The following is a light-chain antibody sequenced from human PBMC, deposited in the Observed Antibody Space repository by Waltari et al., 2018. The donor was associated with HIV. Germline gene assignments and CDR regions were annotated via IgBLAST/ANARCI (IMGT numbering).Light chain of an antibody. Sequence: QSVLTQPPSVSAAPRQRVTISCSGSSSNIGNNAVNWYQQRPGKAPKLLIYYDDLLPSGVSARFSGSKSGTSASLAISGLHSDDEADYYCAAWDDSLHGYVFGPGTKVTV. CDR1: SSNIGNNA. J-gene: IGLJ1*01. CDR3: AAWDDSLHGYV. V-gene: IGLV1-36*01. CDR2: YDD.